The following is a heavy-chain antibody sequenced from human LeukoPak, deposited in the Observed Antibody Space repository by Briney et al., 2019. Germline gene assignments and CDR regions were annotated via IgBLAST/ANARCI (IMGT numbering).Heavy chain of an antibody. J-gene: IGHJ4*02. D-gene: IGHD1-26*01. CDR1: GYTFTSYY. CDR3: ASAYSGSYFRDY. Sequence: ASVKVSCKASGYTFTSYYMHWVRQAPGQGLEWMGMINPSGGSTSYAQKFQGRVTMTGDTSTSTVYMELSSLRSEDTAVYYCASAYSGSYFRDYWGQGTLVTVSS. CDR2: INPSGGST. V-gene: IGHV1-46*01.